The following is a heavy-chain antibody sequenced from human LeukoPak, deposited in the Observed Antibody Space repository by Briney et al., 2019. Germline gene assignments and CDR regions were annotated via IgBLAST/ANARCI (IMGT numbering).Heavy chain of an antibody. Sequence: GSLRLSCVASGFTFDSHGMNWVRQVPGKGLEWVSGVNWNGVTTAYIDSVKGRFTISRDNAKKSLYLQMNSLRGEDTAVYYCARGLDVVAASNDAFDIWGQGTMVTVSS. CDR3: ARGLDVVAASNDAFDI. D-gene: IGHD6-13*01. CDR1: GFTFDSHG. CDR2: VNWNGVTT. J-gene: IGHJ3*02. V-gene: IGHV3-20*04.